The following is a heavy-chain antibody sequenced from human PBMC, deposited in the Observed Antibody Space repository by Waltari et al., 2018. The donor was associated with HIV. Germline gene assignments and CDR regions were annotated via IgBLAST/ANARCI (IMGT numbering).Heavy chain of an antibody. D-gene: IGHD2-15*01. Sequence: QLQLQESGPGLVKPSETLSLTCTVPGGSISSSSYYWGWIRQPPGKGLGWIGSIYYNGSTYYNPPLKSRVTISGDTSKNQFSLKVSSVSAADTAVYYCARAVQGYCSGGSCENYFDYWGQGTLVTVSS. V-gene: IGHV4-39*01. J-gene: IGHJ4*02. CDR1: GGSISSSSYY. CDR2: IYYNGST. CDR3: ARAVQGYCSGGSCENYFDY.